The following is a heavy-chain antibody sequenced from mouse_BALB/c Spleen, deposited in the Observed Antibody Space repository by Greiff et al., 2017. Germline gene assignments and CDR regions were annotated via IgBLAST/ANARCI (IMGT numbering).Heavy chain of an antibody. CDR1: GDSITSGY. CDR2: ISYSGST. V-gene: IGHV3-8*02. J-gene: IGHJ1*01. CDR3: ASNYGSSLGYFDV. D-gene: IGHD1-1*01. Sequence: EVKLMESGPSLVKPSQTLSLTCSVTGDSITSGYWNWIRKFPGNKLEYMGYISYSGSTYYNPSLKSRISITRDTSKNQYYLQLNSVTTEDTATYYCASNYGSSLGYFDVWGAGTTVTVSS.